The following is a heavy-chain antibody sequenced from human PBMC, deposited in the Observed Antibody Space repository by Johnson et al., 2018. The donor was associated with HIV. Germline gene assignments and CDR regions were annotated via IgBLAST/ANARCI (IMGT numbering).Heavy chain of an antibody. J-gene: IGHJ3*02. V-gene: IGHV3-7*03. D-gene: IGHD3-9*01. CDR1: GFTFSTYW. Sequence: VQLVESGGGLVQPGWSLRLSCAASGFTFSTYWMSWVRQAPGKGLEWVANIKEDGSEKYYVDSVKGRFTISRDNAKNSLYLQMNSLRAEDTALYYCARRPNHDILTGKGGAFDIWGQGTMVTVSS. CDR3: ARRPNHDILTGKGGAFDI. CDR2: IKEDGSEK.